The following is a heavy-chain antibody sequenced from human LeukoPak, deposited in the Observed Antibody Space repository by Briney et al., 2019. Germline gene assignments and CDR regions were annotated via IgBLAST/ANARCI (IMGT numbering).Heavy chain of an antibody. V-gene: IGHV3-48*04. CDR1: GFTFSSYS. CDR2: ISESSSTI. CDR3: ARDTYYYDSSGSALDY. Sequence: GGSLRLSCAASGFTFSSYSMSWVRQAPGRGLEWISYISESSSTIYYVDSVKGRFTISRDNAKNSLYLQMNSLRAEDTAVYYCARDTYYYDSSGSALDYWGQGTLVTVSS. D-gene: IGHD3-22*01. J-gene: IGHJ4*02.